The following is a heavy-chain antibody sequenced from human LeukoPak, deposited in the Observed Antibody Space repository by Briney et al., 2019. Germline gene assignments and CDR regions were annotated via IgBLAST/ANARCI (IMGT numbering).Heavy chain of an antibody. CDR2: IYHNGST. Sequence: SETLSLTCAVSRGSINSNNWWSWARQPPGKRLEWIAEIYHNGSTNYNPFLKSRVTISVHKSKNQFSLKLSSVTAADTAMYYCARDSYYFGSGSDNTPHNWFDPWGQGTLVTVSS. J-gene: IGHJ5*02. CDR1: RGSINSNNW. CDR3: ARDSYYFGSGSDNTPHNWFDP. D-gene: IGHD3-10*01. V-gene: IGHV4-4*02.